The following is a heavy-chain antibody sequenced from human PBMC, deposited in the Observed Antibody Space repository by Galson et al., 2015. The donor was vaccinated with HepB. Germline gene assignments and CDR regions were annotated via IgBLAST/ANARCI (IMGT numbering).Heavy chain of an antibody. J-gene: IGHJ2*01. Sequence: SLRLSCAASGFTFSNYGFHWVRQAPGKGLEWVALVSYDGNSRHFADSVKGRFPISRDNSRNTFSLQMNSLRSEDTGVYYCARATTVPRVADFGPLVRNFFDLWGRGTLITVSS. CDR2: VSYDGNSR. V-gene: IGHV3-30-3*01. CDR1: GFTFSNYG. D-gene: IGHD3/OR15-3a*01. CDR3: ARATTVPRVADFGPLVRNFFDL.